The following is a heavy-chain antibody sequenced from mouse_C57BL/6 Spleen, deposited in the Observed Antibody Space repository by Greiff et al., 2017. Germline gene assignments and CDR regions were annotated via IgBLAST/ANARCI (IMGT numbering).Heavy chain of an antibody. CDR3: TRSLANWWYFDV. J-gene: IGHJ1*03. D-gene: IGHD4-1*01. Sequence: VQLQQSGAELVRPGASVTLSCKASGYTFTDYEMHWVKQTPVHGLEWIGAIDPETGGTAYNQKFKGKAILTADKSSSTAYMELRSLTSEDSAVYYCTRSLANWWYFDVWGTGTTVTVSS. CDR1: GYTFTDYE. CDR2: IDPETGGT. V-gene: IGHV1-15*01.